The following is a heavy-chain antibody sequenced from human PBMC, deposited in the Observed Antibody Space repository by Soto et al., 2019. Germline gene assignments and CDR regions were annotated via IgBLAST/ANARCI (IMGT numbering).Heavy chain of an antibody. CDR2: ISASNGNI. CDR1: GYTFTTYG. V-gene: IGHV1-18*01. CDR3: ARALPYSSSGDS. D-gene: IGHD6-13*01. J-gene: IGHJ4*02. Sequence: QVQLVQSGAEVKKPGASVRVSCKASGYTFTTYGISWVRQAPGQGLEWMGWISASNGNIYYGQKFQGRVTMTTDSFTSTAYLELSSLKSDDTAVYYCARALPYSSSGDSWGRGTLVTVSS.